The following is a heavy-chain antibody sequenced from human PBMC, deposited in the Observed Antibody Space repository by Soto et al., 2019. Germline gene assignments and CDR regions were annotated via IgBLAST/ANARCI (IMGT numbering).Heavy chain of an antibody. CDR1: GFTFDDYA. CDR3: AKDMAHYDFWSINQRSLDV. CDR2: ISWNSGSI. J-gene: IGHJ6*02. D-gene: IGHD3-3*01. V-gene: IGHV3-9*01. Sequence: PGGSLRLSCAASGFTFDDYAMHWVRQAPGKGLEWVSGISWNSGSIAYAASVKGRFTISRDNAKNCLYLQMNSLRGEDTALYYCAKDMAHYDFWSINQRSLDVWGQGTTVTVSS.